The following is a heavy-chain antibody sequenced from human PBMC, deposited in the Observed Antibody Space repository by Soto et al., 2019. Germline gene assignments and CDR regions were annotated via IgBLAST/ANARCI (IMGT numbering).Heavy chain of an antibody. V-gene: IGHV4-34*01. CDR3: ARGRRGIVVVPSAMNWFDP. D-gene: IGHD2-2*01. CDR1: GGSFSGYY. J-gene: IGHJ5*02. Sequence: QVQLQQWGAGLLKPSETLSLTCAVYGGSFSGYYWSWIRQPPGEGLVWIGEINHSGSTNYNPSLKSRVTISVVTSKNQFSRKLSSVTDADTAVYYCARGRRGIVVVPSAMNWFDPWGQGTLVTVSS. CDR2: INHSGST.